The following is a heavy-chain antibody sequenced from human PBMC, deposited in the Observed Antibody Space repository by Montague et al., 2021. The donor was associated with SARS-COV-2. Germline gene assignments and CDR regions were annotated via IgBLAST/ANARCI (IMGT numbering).Heavy chain of an antibody. V-gene: IGHV3-9*01. CDR1: GFTFDDYA. D-gene: IGHD2-15*01. J-gene: IGHJ4*02. CDR2: ISWNSGST. Sequence: SLRLSCAASGFTFDDYAMHWARQAPGKGLEWVSGISWNSGSTGYADSVKGRFTISRDNTKNSLYLQMNSLRAEDTALYYCAKEVGESPSFDYWGQGTLVTVSS. CDR3: AKEVGESPSFDY.